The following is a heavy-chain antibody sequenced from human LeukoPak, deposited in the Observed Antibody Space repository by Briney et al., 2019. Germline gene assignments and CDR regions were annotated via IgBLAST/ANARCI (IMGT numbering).Heavy chain of an antibody. CDR2: IGTAGDT. D-gene: IGHD6-13*01. CDR3: ARGGLRIAAAGDDAFDI. V-gene: IGHV3-13*01. J-gene: IGHJ3*02. Sequence: PGGSLRLSCAASGFTFSSYDMHWVRQATGKGLEWVSAIGTAGDTYYPGSVKGRFTISRENAKNSLYLQMNSLRAGDTAVYYCARGGLRIAAAGDDAFDIWGQGTMVTVSS. CDR1: GFTFSSYD.